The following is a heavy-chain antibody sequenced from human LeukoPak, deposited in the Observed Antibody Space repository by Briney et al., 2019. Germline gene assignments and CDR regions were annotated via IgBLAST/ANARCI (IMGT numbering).Heavy chain of an antibody. CDR2: IKQDGSVQ. CDR1: GFTFSNYW. V-gene: IGHV3-7*03. J-gene: IGHJ4*02. Sequence: GGSLRLSCTASGFTFSNYWMSWVRQAPGKGLEWVANIKQDGSVQYYVDSVKGRFTISRDNAKNSLYLQMNSLRAEDTAVYYCARGWYYYGSGTDYWGQGTLVTVSS. CDR3: ARGWYYYGSGTDY. D-gene: IGHD3-10*01.